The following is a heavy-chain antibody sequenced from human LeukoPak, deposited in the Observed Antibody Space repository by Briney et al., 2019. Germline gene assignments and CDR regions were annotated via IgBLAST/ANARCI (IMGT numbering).Heavy chain of an antibody. Sequence: GGSLRLSCVASGFTFSSYTVNWVRQTPGKGLEWVSSISGSSYLYYADSVXGRFTVSRDNSKNSLYLEMNSLRVEDTAIYYCSRXXSPDTGLXXADEVWGQGTLVTVSS. J-gene: IGHJ4*02. V-gene: IGHV3-21*01. CDR2: ISGSSYL. CDR1: GFTFSSYT. D-gene: IGHD5-18*01. CDR3: SRXXSPDTGLXXADEV.